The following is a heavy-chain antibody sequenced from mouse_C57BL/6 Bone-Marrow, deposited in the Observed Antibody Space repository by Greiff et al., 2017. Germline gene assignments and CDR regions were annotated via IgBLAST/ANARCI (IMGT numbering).Heavy chain of an antibody. CDR2: IFPGSGST. J-gene: IGHJ3*01. D-gene: IGHD2-3*01. CDR1: GYTFTDYY. CDR3: ARRSRWLLSWFAY. Sequence: RVEPGASVKISCTASGYTFTDYYINWVKQRPGQGLEWIGWIFPGSGSTYYNEKFKGKATLTVDKSSSTAYMLLSSLTSEDSAVYFCARRSRWLLSWFAYWGQGTLVTVSA. V-gene: IGHV1-75*01.